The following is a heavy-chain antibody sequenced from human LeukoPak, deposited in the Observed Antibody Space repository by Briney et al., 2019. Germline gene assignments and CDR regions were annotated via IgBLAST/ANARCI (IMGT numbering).Heavy chain of an antibody. D-gene: IGHD1-26*01. V-gene: IGHV1-2*02. CDR3: ARDGVGTYDY. J-gene: IGHJ4*02. Sequence: GASVKVSCKASGYTFTGYYIHWLRQAPGRGLEWMGWIYPNNGDTNYAQKFQGSVTMTRDTSISTAYMELSTLTSDDTAVYCCARDGVGTYDYWGQGTLVTVSS. CDR1: GYTFTGYY. CDR2: IYPNNGDT.